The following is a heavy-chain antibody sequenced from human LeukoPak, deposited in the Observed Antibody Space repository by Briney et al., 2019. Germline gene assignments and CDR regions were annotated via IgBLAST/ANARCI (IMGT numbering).Heavy chain of an antibody. D-gene: IGHD6-19*01. V-gene: IGHV3-43*02. CDR1: GFTFDDYA. CDR3: AKEGDSSGWYEPFFDY. Sequence: PRGSLRLSCAASGFTFDDYAMHWVRQAPGKGLEWVSLVSGDGGSTYYADSVKGRFTISRDNSKNSLYLQMNSLRTEDTALYYCAKEGDSSGWYEPFFDYWGQGTLVTV. J-gene: IGHJ4*02. CDR2: VSGDGGST.